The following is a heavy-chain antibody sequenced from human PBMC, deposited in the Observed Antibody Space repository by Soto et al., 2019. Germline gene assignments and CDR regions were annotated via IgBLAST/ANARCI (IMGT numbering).Heavy chain of an antibody. J-gene: IGHJ4*02. CDR1: GFTFSGSA. CDR2: ITSSGSEV. CDR3: AKEGYDSGWYWDS. V-gene: IGHV3-23*01. Sequence: VQLLESGGGLVQPGGSLRLSCAASGFTFSGSAMTWVRQAPGKWLEYVSSITSSGSEVFHAASVKGRFTMSRDNSKNMLYLQMNSLRAEDTAVYYCAKEGYDSGWYWDSWGKGALVTVSS. D-gene: IGHD6-19*01.